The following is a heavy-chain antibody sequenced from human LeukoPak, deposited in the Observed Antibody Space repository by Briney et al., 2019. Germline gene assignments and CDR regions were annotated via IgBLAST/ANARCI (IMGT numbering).Heavy chain of an antibody. D-gene: IGHD3-22*01. CDR1: GGSFSNYY. CDR2: INHSGST. Sequence: SETLSLTCAVYGGSFSNYYWSWIRQPPGKGLEWIGEINHSGSTNYNPSLKSRVTISVDTSKNQFSLKLSSVTAADTAVYYCARGRDYYEGSGTFDYWGQGTLVTVSS. V-gene: IGHV4-34*01. J-gene: IGHJ4*02. CDR3: ARGRDYYEGSGTFDY.